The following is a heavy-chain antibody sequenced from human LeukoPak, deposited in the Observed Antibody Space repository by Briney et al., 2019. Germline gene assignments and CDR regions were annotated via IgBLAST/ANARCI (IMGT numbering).Heavy chain of an antibody. CDR2: INSDGSST. CDR1: GFTFSSYW. D-gene: IGHD3-10*01. V-gene: IGHV3-74*01. CDR3: ARGYYGSGSYYFDY. Sequence: GGSLRLSCAASGFTFSSYWMHWVRQAPGKGLVWVSRINSDGSSTSYADSVKGRLTISRDNAKNTLYLQMNSLRAEDTAVYYCARGYYGSGSYYFDYWGQGTLVTVFS. J-gene: IGHJ4*02.